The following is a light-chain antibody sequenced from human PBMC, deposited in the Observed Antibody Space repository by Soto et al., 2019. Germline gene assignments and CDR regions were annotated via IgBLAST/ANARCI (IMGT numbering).Light chain of an antibody. J-gene: IGLJ1*01. V-gene: IGLV1-40*01. Sequence: QSALTQPPSVSGAPGQMVTISCTGTSSNVGSGYDVHWYQHLPGTAPKLLIYGNTIRPSGVPDRFSGSKSGTSASLAITGLQAEDEADYYCQSYDRSLRGYVFGTGTKVTVL. CDR2: GNT. CDR1: SSNVGSGYD. CDR3: QSYDRSLRGYV.